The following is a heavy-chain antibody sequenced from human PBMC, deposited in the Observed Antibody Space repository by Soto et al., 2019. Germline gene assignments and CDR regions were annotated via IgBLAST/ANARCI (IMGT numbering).Heavy chain of an antibody. D-gene: IGHD1-1*01. CDR3: ARHIHNQGFEYYFDS. CDR2: IDYSGNI. CDR1: GGSITSSGSA. Sequence: QLQLQESGPGLVKPSETLSLTCNASGGSITSSGSAWGWIRQSPGKGLEWIGTIDYSGNIYYIPSLKSRITISVVTSKNQISLKLSSVTAADTGVYYCARHIHNQGFEYYFDSWGQGTLVTVSS. V-gene: IGHV4-39*01. J-gene: IGHJ4*02.